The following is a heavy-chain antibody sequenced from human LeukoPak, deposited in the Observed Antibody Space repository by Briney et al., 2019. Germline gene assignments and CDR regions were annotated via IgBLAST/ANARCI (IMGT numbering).Heavy chain of an antibody. CDR3: AKGYSGYDYSFDY. D-gene: IGHD5-12*01. V-gene: IGHV3-33*06. Sequence: GGSLRLSCAASGFTFSSYAMHWVRQAPGKGLEWVAVIWYDGSNEYYADSVKGRFTISRDNSKNTLYLQMNSLRAEDTAVYYCAKGYSGYDYSFDYWGQGTLVTVSS. CDR2: IWYDGSNE. J-gene: IGHJ4*02. CDR1: GFTFSSYA.